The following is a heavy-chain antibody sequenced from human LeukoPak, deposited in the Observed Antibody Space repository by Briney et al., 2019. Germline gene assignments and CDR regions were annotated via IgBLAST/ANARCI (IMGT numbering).Heavy chain of an antibody. J-gene: IGHJ4*02. Sequence: PSETLSLTCTVSGGSISSSSYYWGWIRQPPGKGLEWIGSIYYSGSTYYNPSLKSRVTISVDTSKNQFSLKLSSVTAADTAVYYCARGLDIVATIVRGALDYWGQGTLVTVSS. V-gene: IGHV4-39*07. D-gene: IGHD5-12*01. CDR3: ARGLDIVATIVRGALDY. CDR2: IYYSGST. CDR1: GGSISSSSYY.